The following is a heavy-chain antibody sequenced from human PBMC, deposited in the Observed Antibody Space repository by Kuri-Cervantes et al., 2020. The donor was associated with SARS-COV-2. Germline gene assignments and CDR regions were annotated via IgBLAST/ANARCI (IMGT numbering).Heavy chain of an antibody. D-gene: IGHD2-15*01. CDR1: GYTFTSYW. Sequence: KVSCKGSGYTFTSYWIGWVRQMPGKGLEWMGIIYPGDSDTRYSPSFQGQVTISADKSISTAYLQWSSLKASDTAMYYCARSAAPTALYYGMDVWGQGTMVTVSS. CDR2: IYPGDSDT. CDR3: ARSAAPTALYYGMDV. J-gene: IGHJ6*02. V-gene: IGHV5-51*01.